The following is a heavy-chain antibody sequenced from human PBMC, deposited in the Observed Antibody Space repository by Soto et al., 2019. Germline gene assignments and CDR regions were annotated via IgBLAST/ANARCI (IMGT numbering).Heavy chain of an antibody. V-gene: IGHV1-18*01. J-gene: IGHJ4*02. Sequence: QVQLVQSGAEVKKPGASVKVSCKASGYTFTSYGIIWVRQAPGQGLEWVGWINPYNGNTNYAQKLQGRVTMTTDTAKSTAYMELRSLRSDDTAVYDCAKGAGWEPEYYSDYWGQGTLVTVSS. CDR1: GYTFTSYG. D-gene: IGHD1-26*01. CDR2: INPYNGNT. CDR3: AKGAGWEPEYYSDY.